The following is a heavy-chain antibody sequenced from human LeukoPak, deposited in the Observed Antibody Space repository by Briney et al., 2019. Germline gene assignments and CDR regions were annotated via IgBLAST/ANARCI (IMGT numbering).Heavy chain of an antibody. CDR3: TRPYYYDSSGSPDY. J-gene: IGHJ4*02. CDR1: GGSISSYY. D-gene: IGHD3-22*01. V-gene: IGHV4-59*08. CDR2: IYYSGST. Sequence: SETLSLTCTVSGGSISSYYWSWIRQPPGKGLEWIGYIYYSGSTNYNPSLKSRVTISVDTSKNQFSLKLSSVTAADTAVYYCTRPYYYDSSGSPDYWGQGTLVTVSS.